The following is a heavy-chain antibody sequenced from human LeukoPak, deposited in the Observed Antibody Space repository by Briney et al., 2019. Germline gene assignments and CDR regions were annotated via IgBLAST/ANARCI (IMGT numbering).Heavy chain of an antibody. CDR3: TRPYYYDSSGSPDY. J-gene: IGHJ4*02. CDR1: GGSISSYY. D-gene: IGHD3-22*01. V-gene: IGHV4-59*08. CDR2: IYYSGST. Sequence: SETLSLTCTVSGGSISSYYWSWIRQPPGKGLEWIGYIYYSGSTNYNPSLKSRVTISVDTSKNQFSLKLSSVTAADTAVYYCTRPYYYDSSGSPDYWGQGTLVTVSS.